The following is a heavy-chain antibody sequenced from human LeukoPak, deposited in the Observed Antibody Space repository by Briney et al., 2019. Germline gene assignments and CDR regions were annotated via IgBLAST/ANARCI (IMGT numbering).Heavy chain of an antibody. D-gene: IGHD6-19*01. CDR1: GFTFSSYS. Sequence: KTGGSLRLSCAASGFTFSSYSMNWVRQAPGKGLEWVSSISSSSSYIYYADSVKGRFTISRDNAKNSLYLQMNSLRAEDTAVYYCAKDRRNRIAVAGYFDYWGQGTLVTVSS. CDR3: AKDRRNRIAVAGYFDY. V-gene: IGHV3-21*01. CDR2: ISSSSSYI. J-gene: IGHJ4*02.